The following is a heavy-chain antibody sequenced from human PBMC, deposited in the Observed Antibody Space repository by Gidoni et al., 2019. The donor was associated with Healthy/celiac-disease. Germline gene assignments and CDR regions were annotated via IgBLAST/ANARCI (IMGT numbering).Heavy chain of an antibody. V-gene: IGHV3-30-3*01. CDR1: GFTFSSYA. Sequence: QVQLVASWGGVVQPGSSLRLSCAAYGFTFSSYAMPWVRQAPGKGLEWVAVISYDGSNKYYADSVKGRFTISRDNSKNTLYLQMNSLRAEDTAVYYCARDGGLYWGQGTLVTVSS. CDR2: ISYDGSNK. CDR3: ARDGGLY. D-gene: IGHD3-3*01. J-gene: IGHJ4*02.